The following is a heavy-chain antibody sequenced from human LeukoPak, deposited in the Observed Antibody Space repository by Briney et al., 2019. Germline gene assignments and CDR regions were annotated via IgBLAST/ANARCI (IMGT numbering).Heavy chain of an antibody. D-gene: IGHD3-9*01. Sequence: PSQTLSLTRTVSGGSISSGDYYWSWIRQPPGKGLEWIGYIYYSGSTYYNPSLKSRVTISVDTSKNQFSLKLSSVTAADTAVYYCARDARYFDWLLPEYYYYGMDVWGQGTTVTVSS. V-gene: IGHV4-30-4*01. J-gene: IGHJ6*02. CDR2: IYYSGST. CDR1: GGSISSGDYY. CDR3: ARDARYFDWLLPEYYYYGMDV.